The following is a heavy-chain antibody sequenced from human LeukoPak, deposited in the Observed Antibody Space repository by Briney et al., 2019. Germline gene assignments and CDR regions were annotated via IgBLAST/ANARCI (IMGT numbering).Heavy chain of an antibody. Sequence: GGSLRLSCAASGFTFSSYSMNWVRQAPGKGLEWVSSISSSSSYIYYADSVKGRFTISRDNAKNSLYLQMNSLRAEDTAVYYCARGLDGYCSSTSCDQPHYYYYGMDVWGQGTTVTVSS. CDR1: GFTFSSYS. CDR3: ARGLDGYCSSTSCDQPHYYYYGMDV. D-gene: IGHD2-2*01. J-gene: IGHJ6*02. V-gene: IGHV3-21*01. CDR2: ISSSSSYI.